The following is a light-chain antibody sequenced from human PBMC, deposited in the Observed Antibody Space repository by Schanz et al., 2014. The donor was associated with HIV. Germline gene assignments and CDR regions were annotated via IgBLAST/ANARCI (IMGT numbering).Light chain of an antibody. V-gene: IGLV1-44*01. CDR3: QSHDSDLSAIVV. CDR2: DDG. J-gene: IGLJ2*01. Sequence: QSVLTQPPSVSGTPGQRVTISCSGSGSNIESNTVSWYLQLPGTAPKLIMYDDGQRPSGVPERFSGSVSGTSASLVITGLQAEDEADYYCQSHDSDLSAIVVFGGGTKVTVL. CDR1: GSNIESNT.